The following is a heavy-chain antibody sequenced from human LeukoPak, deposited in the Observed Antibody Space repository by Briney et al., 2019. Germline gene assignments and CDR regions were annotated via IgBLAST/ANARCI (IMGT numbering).Heavy chain of an antibody. CDR3: ARGSGRTQFDY. J-gene: IGHJ4*02. CDR2: ISSSSSYI. CDR1: GFTFSSYS. Sequence: VGSLRLSCAASGFTFSSYSMNWVRQAPGKGLEWVSSISSSSSYIYYADSVKGRFTISRDNAKNSLYLQMNSLRAEDTAVYYCARGSGRTQFDYWGQGTLVTVSS. V-gene: IGHV3-21*01. D-gene: IGHD3-3*01.